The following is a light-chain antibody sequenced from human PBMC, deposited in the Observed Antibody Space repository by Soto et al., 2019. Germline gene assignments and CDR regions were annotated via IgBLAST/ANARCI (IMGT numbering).Light chain of an antibody. CDR2: STS. CDR1: QSVGGSI. Sequence: ETVLTQSLATLSLSPGERATLSCLASQSVGGSILAWYQQRPGQAPRLLIYSTSYRATGIPDRFSGSGSGTDFTLTISRLEPEDFAVYYCQQYHSSPRTFGQGTKVDIK. J-gene: IGKJ1*01. CDR3: QQYHSSPRT. V-gene: IGKV3-20*01.